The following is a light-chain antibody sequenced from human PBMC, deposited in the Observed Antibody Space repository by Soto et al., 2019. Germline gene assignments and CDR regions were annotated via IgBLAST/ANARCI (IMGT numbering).Light chain of an antibody. CDR1: QGINSY. Sequence: DIQLTQSPSFLSASVGERVTITCRASQGINSYLAWYQQKPGKAPKLLIYAASTLQSGVPSRFSGSGSGTEFTITISSLQPEDFATYYCQQLNSYPPPTFGPGTKVDIK. CDR2: AAS. CDR3: QQLNSYPPPT. V-gene: IGKV1-9*01. J-gene: IGKJ3*01.